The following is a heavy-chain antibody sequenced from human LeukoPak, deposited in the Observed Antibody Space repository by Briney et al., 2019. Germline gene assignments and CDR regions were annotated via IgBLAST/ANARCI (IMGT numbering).Heavy chain of an antibody. D-gene: IGHD6-19*01. V-gene: IGHV4-59*12. J-gene: IGHJ4*02. CDR3: ARVAGYSSGWYDY. Sequence: SETLSLTCTVSGGSISSYYWSWIRQPPGKGLEWIGYIYYSGSTNYNPSLKSRVTISVDKSKNQFSLKLSSVTAADTAVYYCARVAGYSSGWYDYWGQGTLVTVSS. CDR1: GGSISSYY. CDR2: IYYSGST.